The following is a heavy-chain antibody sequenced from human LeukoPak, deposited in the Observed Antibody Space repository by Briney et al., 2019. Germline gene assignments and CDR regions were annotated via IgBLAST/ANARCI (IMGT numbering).Heavy chain of an antibody. Sequence: PGGSLRLSCAASGFTFSSYSMNWVRQAPGKGLEGVSYISSSSSTIYYADSVKGRFTISRDNAKNSLYLQMNSLRAEDTAVYYCARAHQVLRYFDWSDAFDIWGQGTMVTVSS. J-gene: IGHJ3*02. CDR1: GFTFSSYS. V-gene: IGHV3-48*04. CDR3: ARAHQVLRYFDWSDAFDI. D-gene: IGHD3-9*01. CDR2: ISSSSSTI.